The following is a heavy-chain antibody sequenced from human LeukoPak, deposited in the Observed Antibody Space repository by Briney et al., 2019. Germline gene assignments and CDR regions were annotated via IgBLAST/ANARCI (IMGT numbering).Heavy chain of an antibody. CDR2: ISYDGSNK. V-gene: IGHV3-30*18. CDR1: GFTFSSYG. Sequence: GGSLRLSCAASGFTFSSYGMHWVRQAPGKGLEWVAVISYDGSNKYYADSVKGRFTISRDNSKNTLYLQMNSLRAEDTAVYYCANDGAYDFWSGYPPFDYWGQGTLVIVSS. CDR3: ANDGAYDFWSGYPPFDY. D-gene: IGHD3-3*01. J-gene: IGHJ4*02.